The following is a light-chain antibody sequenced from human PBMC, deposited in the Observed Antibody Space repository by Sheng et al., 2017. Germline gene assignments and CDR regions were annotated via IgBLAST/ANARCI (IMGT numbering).Light chain of an antibody. J-gene: IGLJ2*01. CDR1: SSNIGSNA. Sequence: QSVLTQPPSASGTPGQRITISCSGSSSNIGSNAVYWYQQLPGTAPKLLISRNNQRPSGVPDRFSGSKSGTSASLAIGGLRSEDEADYYCQSYDSSLSGSVVFGGGTKLTVL. CDR3: QSYDSSLSGSVV. CDR2: RNN. V-gene: IGLV1-47*01.